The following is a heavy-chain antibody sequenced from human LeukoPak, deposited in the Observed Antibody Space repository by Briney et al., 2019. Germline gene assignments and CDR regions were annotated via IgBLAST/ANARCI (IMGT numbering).Heavy chain of an antibody. CDR1: GFTFGDYA. D-gene: IGHD3-22*01. J-gene: IGHJ4*02. CDR2: IRSKAYGGTT. V-gene: IGHV3-49*01. CDR3: TKNYYDSSGYFYVPDY. Sequence: GGSLRLSCTASGFTFGDYAMSWFRQAPGKGLEWVGFIRSKAYGGTTEYAASVKGRFTISRDGSQSIAYLQMNSLNREDTAVYYCTKNYYDSSGYFYVPDYWGQGTLVTVSS.